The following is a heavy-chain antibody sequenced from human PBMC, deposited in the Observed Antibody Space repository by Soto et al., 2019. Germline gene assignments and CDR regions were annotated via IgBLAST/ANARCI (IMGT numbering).Heavy chain of an antibody. CDR3: ARELSRGGTRYYYGMDV. V-gene: IGHV4-59*01. D-gene: IGHD1-7*01. J-gene: IGHJ6*02. CDR2: IYYSGST. Sequence: KPSETLSLTCTVSGGSISSYYWSWIRQPPGKGLEWIGYIYYSGSTNYNPSLKSRVTISVDTSKNQFSLKLSSVTVADTAVYYCARELSRGGTRYYYGMDVWGQGTTVTVS. CDR1: GGSISSYY.